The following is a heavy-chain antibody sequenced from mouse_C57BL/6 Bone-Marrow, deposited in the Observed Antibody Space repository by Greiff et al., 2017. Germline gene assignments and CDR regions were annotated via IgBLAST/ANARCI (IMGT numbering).Heavy chain of an antibody. D-gene: IGHD1-1*01. Sequence: QVQLKQPGAELVRPGTSVKLSCKASGYTFTSYWMHWVKQRPGQGLEWIGVIDPSDSYTNYKQKFKGKATLTVDTSSSTAYMQLSSLTSEDSAVYYCARSYYYGSSWIYWGQGTTLTVSS. J-gene: IGHJ2*01. CDR2: IDPSDSYT. V-gene: IGHV1-59*01. CDR3: ARSYYYGSSWIY. CDR1: GYTFTSYW.